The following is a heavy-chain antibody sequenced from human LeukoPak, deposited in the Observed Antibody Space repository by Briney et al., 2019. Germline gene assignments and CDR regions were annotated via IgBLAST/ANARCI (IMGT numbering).Heavy chain of an antibody. CDR3: AKNLRGKLYSNYNFDY. V-gene: IGHV3-23*01. D-gene: IGHD4-11*01. CDR1: GFTFSSYA. CDR2: ISGSGGST. J-gene: IGHJ4*02. Sequence: GGSLRLSCAASGFTFSSYAMSWVRQALGKGLEWVSAISGSGGSTYYADSVKGRFTISRDNSKNTLYLQMNSLRAEDTAVYYCAKNLRGKLYSNYNFDYWGQGTLVTVSS.